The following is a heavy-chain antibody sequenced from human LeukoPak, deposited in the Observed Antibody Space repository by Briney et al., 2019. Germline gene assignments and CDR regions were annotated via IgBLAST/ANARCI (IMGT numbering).Heavy chain of an antibody. Sequence: GGSLRLSCAASGFTFSSYAMSWVRQAPGKGLEWVSTLSGSGGNTYYADSVKGRVTISRDNSKNTLYLQMNSLRAEDTAVYYCAKPGTYYYDSSGYPNWGQGTLVTVSS. CDR3: AKPGTYYYDSSGYPN. D-gene: IGHD3-22*01. J-gene: IGHJ4*02. CDR2: LSGSGGNT. CDR1: GFTFSSYA. V-gene: IGHV3-23*01.